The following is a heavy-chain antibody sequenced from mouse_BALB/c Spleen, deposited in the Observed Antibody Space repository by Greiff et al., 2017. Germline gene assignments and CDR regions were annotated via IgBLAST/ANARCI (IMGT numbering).Heavy chain of an antibody. J-gene: IGHJ4*01. V-gene: IGHV1S22*01. CDR1: GYTFTSYW. D-gene: IGHD1-3*01. CDR2: IYPGSGST. Sequence: LKQPGSELVRPGASVKLSCKASGYTFTSYWMHWVKQRPGQGLEWIGNIYPGSGSTNYDEKFKSKATLTVDTSSSTAYMQLSSLTSEDSAVYYCTRKSSSYAMDYWGQGTSVTVSS. CDR3: TRKSSSYAMDY.